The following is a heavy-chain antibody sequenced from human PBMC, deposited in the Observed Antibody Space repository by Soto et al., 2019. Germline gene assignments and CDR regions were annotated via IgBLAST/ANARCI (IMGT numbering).Heavy chain of an antibody. J-gene: IGHJ4*02. Sequence: QLQLQQWGAGLLKPSETLSLTCAVYGGSFSTYYWSWIRQPPGKGLEWIGEISHSGNTNYNPSLKSRVTKSEDRSKNQFSLKLSSVTAADTAGYYCARGVGYAGVDYWGQGTLVTVSS. CDR1: GGSFSTYY. D-gene: IGHD5-12*01. CDR2: ISHSGNT. CDR3: ARGVGYAGVDY. V-gene: IGHV4-34*01.